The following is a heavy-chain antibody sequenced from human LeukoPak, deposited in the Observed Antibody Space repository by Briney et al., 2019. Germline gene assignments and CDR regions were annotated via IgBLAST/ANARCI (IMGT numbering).Heavy chain of an antibody. J-gene: IGHJ4*02. D-gene: IGHD5-12*01. Sequence: SETLSLTCAVSGGSVSSGSYYWSWIRQPPGKGLEWIGYIYYSGSTNYNPSLKSRVTISVDTSKNQFSLKLSSVTAADTAVYYCARGVATSNFDYWGQGTLVTVSS. CDR3: ARGVATSNFDY. CDR1: GGSVSSGSYY. CDR2: IYYSGST. V-gene: IGHV4-61*01.